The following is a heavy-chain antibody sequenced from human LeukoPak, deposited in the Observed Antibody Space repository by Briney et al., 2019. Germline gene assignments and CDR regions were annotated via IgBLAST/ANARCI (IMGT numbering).Heavy chain of an antibody. Sequence: SETLSLTCTVSGGSISSYYWSWIRQPPGKGLEWIGYIYYSGSTNYNPSLKSRVTISLDTSKNQFSLKLSSVTAADTAVYYCARGSLDDYGGNSARYNWFDAWGQGILVTVSS. CDR1: GGSISSYY. CDR2: IYYSGST. J-gene: IGHJ5*02. D-gene: IGHD4-23*01. V-gene: IGHV4-59*01. CDR3: ARGSLDDYGGNSARYNWFDA.